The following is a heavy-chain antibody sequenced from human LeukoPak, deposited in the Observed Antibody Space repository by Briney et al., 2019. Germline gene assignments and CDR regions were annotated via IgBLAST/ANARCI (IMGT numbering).Heavy chain of an antibody. Sequence: GGSLRLSCAASGFTFSSYGIHWVRQAPGKGLEWVSYISSRGTTIYYVDSVKGRFTISRDNAKNSLYLQMNSLRAEDTALYYCARVRSGLHMDVWGQGTTVTVSS. CDR2: ISSRGTTI. CDR3: ARVRSGLHMDV. J-gene: IGHJ6*02. D-gene: IGHD2-15*01. V-gene: IGHV3-48*03. CDR1: GFTFSSYG.